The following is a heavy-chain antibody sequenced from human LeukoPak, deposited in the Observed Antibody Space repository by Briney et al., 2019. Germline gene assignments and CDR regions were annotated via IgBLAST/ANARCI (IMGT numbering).Heavy chain of an antibody. V-gene: IGHV3-23*01. CDR2: ISGSGGST. Sequence: AGGSLRLSCAASGFTFSSYAMSWVRQAPGKGLEWVSAISGSGGSTYYADSVKGRFTISRDNSKNTLYLQMNSLRAEDTAVYYCAKEGPTYYYDSSGYYQYYFDSWGQGTLVTVYS. CDR1: GFTFSSYA. CDR3: AKEGPTYYYDSSGYYQYYFDS. J-gene: IGHJ4*02. D-gene: IGHD3-22*01.